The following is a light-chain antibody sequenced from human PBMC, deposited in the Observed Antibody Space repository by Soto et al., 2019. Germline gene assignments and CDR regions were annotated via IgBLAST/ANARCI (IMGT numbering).Light chain of an antibody. CDR1: QNVSSKF. CDR2: GSY. Sequence: EIVLTQSPATLSLSPGEGATLSCRASQNVSSKFLAWYQQIPGQAPRLLIYGSYSRPTSIPDRFSGSGSATDFTLTIAGLEPEDFAIYYCQQYGTSPFTFGPGTKVDVK. J-gene: IGKJ3*01. CDR3: QQYGTSPFT. V-gene: IGKV3-20*01.